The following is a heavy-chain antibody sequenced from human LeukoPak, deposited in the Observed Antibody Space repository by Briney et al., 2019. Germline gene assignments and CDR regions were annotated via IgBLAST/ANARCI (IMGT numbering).Heavy chain of an antibody. CDR2: ISAYNGNT. CDR1: GYTFTSYG. D-gene: IGHD1-26*01. Sequence: ASVKVSCKASGYTFTSYGISWVRQAPGQGLEWMGWISAYNGNTNYAQKLQGRVTMTTDTSTSTAYMELSRLRSDDTAVYYCARYAVGATPFDYWGQGTLVTVSS. CDR3: ARYAVGATPFDY. V-gene: IGHV1-18*01. J-gene: IGHJ4*02.